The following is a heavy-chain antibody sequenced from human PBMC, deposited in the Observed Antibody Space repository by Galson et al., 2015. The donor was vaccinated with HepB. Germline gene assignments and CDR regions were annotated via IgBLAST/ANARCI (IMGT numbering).Heavy chain of an antibody. D-gene: IGHD6-19*01. CDR1: GFTFSSYS. Sequence: SLRLACAASGFTFSSYSMNWVRQAPGKGLEWVSSISSSSSYIYYADSVKGRFTISRDNAKNSLYLQMNSLRAEDTAVYHCATPTRGGWAFDIWGQGTMVTVSS. CDR3: ATPTRGGWAFDI. V-gene: IGHV3-21*01. CDR2: ISSSSSYI. J-gene: IGHJ3*02.